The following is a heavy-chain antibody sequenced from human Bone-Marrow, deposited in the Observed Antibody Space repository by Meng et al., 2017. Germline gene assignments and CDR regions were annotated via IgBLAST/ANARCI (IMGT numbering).Heavy chain of an antibody. V-gene: IGHV1-58*02. Sequence: SVKVSCKASGFTFTSSAMQWVRQARGQRPEWIGWIVVGSGNTNYAQKFQERVTITRDMSKSTAYMELSSLRSEETAVYYCTATVIVGATHFDYWGRGTLVTVSS. CDR2: IVVGSGNT. CDR3: TATVIVGATHFDY. CDR1: GFTFTSSA. J-gene: IGHJ4*02. D-gene: IGHD1-26*01.